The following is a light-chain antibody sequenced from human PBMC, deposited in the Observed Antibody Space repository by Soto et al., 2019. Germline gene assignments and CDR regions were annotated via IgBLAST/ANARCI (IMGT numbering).Light chain of an antibody. J-gene: IGKJ2*01. CDR1: QGISFD. V-gene: IGKV1-6*01. Sequence: AIQMTQSPSSLSTSVGDRVTITCRASQGISFDVAWYQQKPGKAPKLLIYAASSLQSGVPSRFSGSGSGTDFTLTISSLQPEDFAPYYCLQDYNFPYTFGQGTKLEIK. CDR3: LQDYNFPYT. CDR2: AAS.